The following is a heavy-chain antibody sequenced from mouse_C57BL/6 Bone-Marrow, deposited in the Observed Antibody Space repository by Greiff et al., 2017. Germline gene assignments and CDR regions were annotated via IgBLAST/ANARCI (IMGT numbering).Heavy chain of an antibody. D-gene: IGHD2-1*01. V-gene: IGHV14-2*01. CDR2: IDPEDGET. CDR1: GFNIKDYY. J-gene: IGHJ4*01. Sequence: EVMLVESGAELVKPGASVKLSCTASGFNIKDYYMHWVKQRTEQGLEWIGRIDPEDGETKYAPKFQGKATITADTSSNTAYLQLSSLTSEDTAVYYCARVWAIGNYDYYAMDYGGQGTSVTVSS. CDR3: ARVWAIGNYDYYAMDY.